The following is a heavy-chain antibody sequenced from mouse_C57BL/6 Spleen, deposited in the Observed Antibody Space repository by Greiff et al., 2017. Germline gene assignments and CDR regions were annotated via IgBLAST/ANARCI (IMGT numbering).Heavy chain of an antibody. J-gene: IGHJ4*01. V-gene: IGHV5-4*01. CDR3: ARGYDYEGYAMDY. D-gene: IGHD2-4*01. Sequence: VHVKQSGGGLVKPGGSLKLSCAASGFTFSSYAMSWVRQTPEKRLEWVATISDGGSYTYYPDNVKGRFTISRDNAKNNLYLQMSHLKSEDTAMYYCARGYDYEGYAMDYWGQGTSVTVSS. CDR2: ISDGGSYT. CDR1: GFTFSSYA.